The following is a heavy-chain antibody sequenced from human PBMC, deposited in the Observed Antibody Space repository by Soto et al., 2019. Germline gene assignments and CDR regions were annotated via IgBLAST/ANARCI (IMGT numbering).Heavy chain of an antibody. CDR1: GGSFSSYY. D-gene: IGHD2-21*02. CDR3: ARHVSEAYCGGDCQPYYYYYYGMDV. Sequence: PSETLSLTCAVYGGSFSSYYWGWIRQPPGKGLEWIWSIYYSGSTYYNPSLKSRVTISVDTSKNQFSLKLSSVTAADTAVYYCARHVSEAYCGGDCQPYYYYYYGMDVWGQGTTVTVSS. CDR2: IYYSGST. J-gene: IGHJ6*02. V-gene: IGHV4-39*01.